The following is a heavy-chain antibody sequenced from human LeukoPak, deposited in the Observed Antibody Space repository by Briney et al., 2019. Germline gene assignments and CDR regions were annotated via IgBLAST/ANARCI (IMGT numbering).Heavy chain of an antibody. J-gene: IGHJ3*02. CDR3: ARDRSITIFGVVHDAFDI. CDR1: GGSISSYY. V-gene: IGHV4-59*01. Sequence: PSETLSLTCTVSGGSISSYYWSWIRQPPGKGLEWIGYIYYSGSTNYHPSLKSQVPISVETSKDQFSLKLSSVTAADTAVYYCARDRSITIFGVVHDAFDIWGQGTMVTVSS. CDR2: IYYSGST. D-gene: IGHD3-3*01.